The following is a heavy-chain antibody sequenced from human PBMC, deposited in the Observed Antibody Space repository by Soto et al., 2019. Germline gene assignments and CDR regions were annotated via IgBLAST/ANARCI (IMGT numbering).Heavy chain of an antibody. D-gene: IGHD3-22*01. CDR3: AKSGLDSSGYYFWHFDY. Sequence: EVQLLESGGGLVQPGGSLRLSCAASGFTFSSYAMSWVRQAPGKGLEWVSATSGSGGSTYYADSVKGRVTISRDNSKNTLYLQMNSLRAEDTAVYYCAKSGLDSSGYYFWHFDYWGQGTLVTVSS. CDR1: GFTFSSYA. J-gene: IGHJ4*02. V-gene: IGHV3-23*01. CDR2: TSGSGGST.